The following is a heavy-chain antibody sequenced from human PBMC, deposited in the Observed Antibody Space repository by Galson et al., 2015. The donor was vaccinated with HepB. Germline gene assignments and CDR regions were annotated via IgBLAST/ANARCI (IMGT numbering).Heavy chain of an antibody. CDR3: ARDLGEGIDYFDY. Sequence: VKVSCKASGYTFSNYGVSWVRQAPGQGLEWMGWISAFNGKINYAQKFQVRVTMTTDTSASTAYMELTSLASDDTAVYYCARDLGEGIDYFDYWGQGTLVTVSS. V-gene: IGHV1-18*01. CDR2: ISAFNGKI. D-gene: IGHD3-16*01. J-gene: IGHJ4*02. CDR1: GYTFSNYG.